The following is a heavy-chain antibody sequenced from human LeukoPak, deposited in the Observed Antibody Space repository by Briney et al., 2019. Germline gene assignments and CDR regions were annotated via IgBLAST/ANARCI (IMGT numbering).Heavy chain of an antibody. D-gene: IGHD3-10*01. CDR1: GFTFNNYA. V-gene: IGHV3-23*01. CDR3: AKSAPDGWFGELFDF. J-gene: IGHJ5*01. CDR2: ISGSGGST. Sequence: PGGSLRLSCAASGFTFNNYAMSWVRQAPGKGLEWVSGISGSGGSTFYADSVKGRFTISKDNSKNTLYLQMNSLRAEDTAVYYCAKSAPDGWFGELFDFWGQGTLVTVSS.